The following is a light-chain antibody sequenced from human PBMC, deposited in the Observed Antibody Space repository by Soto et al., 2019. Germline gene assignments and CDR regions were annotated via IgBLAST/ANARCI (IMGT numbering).Light chain of an antibody. Sequence: QSVLTQPRSVSGSPGESVTISCSGTRSDVGAHNSVSWYQHHPGKTPKVMIYDVIKRPSGVPDRFSGSKSGTTASLTISGLLAEDEADYYCCSFAGSYTWVFGGGTKLTVL. CDR2: DVI. CDR3: CSFAGSYTWV. V-gene: IGLV2-11*01. CDR1: RSDVGAHNS. J-gene: IGLJ3*02.